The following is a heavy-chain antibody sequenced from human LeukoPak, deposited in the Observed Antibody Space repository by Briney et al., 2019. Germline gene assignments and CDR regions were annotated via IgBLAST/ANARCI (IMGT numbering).Heavy chain of an antibody. CDR3: AKGSGWEVSYYYYYMDV. V-gene: IGHV3-30*18. Sequence: PGGSLRLSCAASGFTFSDYGMHWVRQAPGKGLEWVAVISYDGSNKYYADSVKGRFTISRDNSQNTLYLQMNSLRTEDTAVYYCAKGSGWEVSYYYYYMDVWGKGTTVTISS. CDR2: ISYDGSNK. CDR1: GFTFSDYG. D-gene: IGHD1-26*01. J-gene: IGHJ6*03.